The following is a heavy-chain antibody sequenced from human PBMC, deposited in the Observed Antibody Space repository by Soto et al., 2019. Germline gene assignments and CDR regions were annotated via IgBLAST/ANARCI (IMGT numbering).Heavy chain of an antibody. D-gene: IGHD3-10*01. CDR2: ISANSFDT. CDR3: AKASLPLGGFDY. J-gene: IGHJ4*02. Sequence: GGSLRLSCAASGFTFSTYAMSWVRQAPGKGLEWVSAISANSFDTYYADSVKGRFPISKGNSKNTLYLQMNSLRAEDTAVFYCAKASLPLGGFDYWGQGTLVTVSS. V-gene: IGHV3-23*01. CDR1: GFTFSTYA.